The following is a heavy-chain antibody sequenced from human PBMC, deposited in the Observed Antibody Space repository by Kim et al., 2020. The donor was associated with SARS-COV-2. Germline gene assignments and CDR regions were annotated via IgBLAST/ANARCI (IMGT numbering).Heavy chain of an antibody. V-gene: IGHV3-23*01. CDR1: GFTFTGYA. D-gene: IGHD2-2*03. Sequence: GGSLRLSCTTSGFTFTGYAMSWVRQAPGKGLEWVSSIDGSDGTTYYVDSVKGRFPISRDNSKNTLYLQMSNLRADDTAVYYCMKGGWGWIWDHWGQGTLVTVSS. J-gene: IGHJ4*02. CDR2: IDGSDGTT. CDR3: MKGGWGWIWDH.